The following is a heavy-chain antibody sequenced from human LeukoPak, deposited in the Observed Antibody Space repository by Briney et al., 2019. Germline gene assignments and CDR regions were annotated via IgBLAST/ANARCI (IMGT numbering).Heavy chain of an antibody. J-gene: IGHJ6*02. CDR2: INHNGNVN. CDR1: GFTFSSYW. D-gene: IGHD3-16*01. CDR3: ARGGGLDV. V-gene: IGHV3-7*03. Sequence: GGSLRLSCAASGFTFSSYWMNWARQAPGKGLEWVASINHNGNVNHYVDSVKGRFTISRDNARNSLYLQMSNLRAEDTAVYFCARGGGLDVWGQGATVTVSS.